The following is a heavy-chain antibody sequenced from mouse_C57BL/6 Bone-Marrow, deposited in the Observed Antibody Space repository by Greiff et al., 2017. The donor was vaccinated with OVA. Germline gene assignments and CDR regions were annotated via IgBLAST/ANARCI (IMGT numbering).Heavy chain of an antibody. D-gene: IGHD3-2*02. CDR2: IRNKANGYTT. CDR1: GFTFTDYY. CDR3: VKALDSSGLAWFAY. Sequence: EVHLVESGGGLVQPGASLRLSCAASGFTFTDYYMSWVRQPPGKAPEWLALIRNKANGYTTEYTASVKGRFTISRDNSQNILYLQMNTLRAEDSATYYCVKALDSSGLAWFAYWGQGTLVTVSA. J-gene: IGHJ3*01. V-gene: IGHV7-4*01.